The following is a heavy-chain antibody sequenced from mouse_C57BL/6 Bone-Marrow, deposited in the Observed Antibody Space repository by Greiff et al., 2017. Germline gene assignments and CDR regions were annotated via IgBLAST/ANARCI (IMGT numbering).Heavy chain of an antibody. CDR3: AREKSYGDYYFES. Sequence: QVQLQQSGAELVKPGASVKLSCKASGYTFTSYWMHWVKQRPGQGLEWIGMIHPNSGSTNYNEKFKSKATLTVDKSSSTAYMQLSSLTYEDSAVYYSAREKSYGDYYFESWGPGTTLTVSS. D-gene: IGHD2-13*01. CDR2: IHPNSGST. V-gene: IGHV1-64*01. J-gene: IGHJ2*01. CDR1: GYTFTSYW.